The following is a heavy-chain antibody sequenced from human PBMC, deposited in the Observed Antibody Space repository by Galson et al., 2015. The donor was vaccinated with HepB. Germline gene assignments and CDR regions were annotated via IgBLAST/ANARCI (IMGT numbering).Heavy chain of an antibody. V-gene: IGHV3-73*01. J-gene: IGHJ4*02. CDR3: QVEGYYYDSSGYRRVDY. Sequence: SLRLSCAASGFTFSGSAMHWVRQASGEGLEWVGRIRSKANSYATAYAASVKGRFTISRDDSKNTAYLQMNSLKTEDTAVYYCQVEGYYYDSSGYRRVDYWGQGTLVTVSS. D-gene: IGHD3-22*01. CDR1: GFTFSGSA. CDR2: IRSKANSYAT.